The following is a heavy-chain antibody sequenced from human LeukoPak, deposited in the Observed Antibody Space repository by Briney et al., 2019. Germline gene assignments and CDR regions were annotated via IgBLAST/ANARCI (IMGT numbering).Heavy chain of an antibody. J-gene: IGHJ6*02. CDR3: ARALASSSGPYYYYGMDV. CDR2: IGTAGDT. Sequence: GGSLRLSCAASGSTFSSYDMHWVRQATGKGLEWVSAIGTAGDTYYPGSVKGRFTISRENAKNSLYLQMNSLRAGDTAVYYCARALASSSGPYYYYGMDVWGQGTTVTVSS. D-gene: IGHD6-6*01. CDR1: GSTFSSYD. V-gene: IGHV3-13*01.